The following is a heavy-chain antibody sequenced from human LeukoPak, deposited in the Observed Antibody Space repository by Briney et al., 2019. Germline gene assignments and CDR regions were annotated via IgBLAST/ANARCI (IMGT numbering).Heavy chain of an antibody. D-gene: IGHD2-15*01. CDR2: IYYSGST. CDR1: GGSISSYY. CDR3: ARHSGGGQSFLFDY. J-gene: IGHJ4*02. Sequence: PSETLSLTCTVSGGSISSYYWSWIRQPPGKGLEWIGYIYYSGSTNYNPSLKSRVTISVDTSKNQFSLKWSSVTAVDTAVYYCARHSGGGQSFLFDYWGRGILVTVS. V-gene: IGHV4-59*08.